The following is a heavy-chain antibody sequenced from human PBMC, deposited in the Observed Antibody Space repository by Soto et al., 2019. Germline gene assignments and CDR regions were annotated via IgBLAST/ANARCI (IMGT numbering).Heavy chain of an antibody. CDR2: ISYDGSNK. J-gene: IGHJ4*02. CDR1: GFTFSSYG. Sequence: LRLSCAASGFTFSSYGMHWVRQAPGKGLEWVAVISYDGSNKYYADSVKGRFTISRDNSKNTLYLQMNSLRAEDTAVYYCAKGGELLYYDYWGQGTLVTVSS. CDR3: AKGGELLYYDY. D-gene: IGHD1-26*01. V-gene: IGHV3-30*18.